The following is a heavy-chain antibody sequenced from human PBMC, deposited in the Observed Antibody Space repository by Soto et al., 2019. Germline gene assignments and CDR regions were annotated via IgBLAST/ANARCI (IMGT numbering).Heavy chain of an antibody. V-gene: IGHV4-59*01. Sequence: SSETLSLTCTVSGGSISSYYWSWIRQPPGKGLEWIGYIYYSGSTNYNPSLKSRVTISVDTSKNQFSLKLSSVTAADTAVYYCARDRLYYYGMDVWGQGTTVTVSS. CDR1: GGSISSYY. CDR2: IYYSGST. J-gene: IGHJ6*02. CDR3: ARDRLYYYGMDV.